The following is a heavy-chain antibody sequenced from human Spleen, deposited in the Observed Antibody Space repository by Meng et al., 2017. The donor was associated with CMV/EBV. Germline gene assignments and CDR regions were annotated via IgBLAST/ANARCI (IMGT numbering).Heavy chain of an antibody. CDR2: IYYSGST. J-gene: IGHJ4*02. D-gene: IGHD6-13*01. CDR1: GGSISSAAYY. CDR3: AREILQQQHFDY. Sequence: SETLSLTCTVSGGSISSAAYYWSWNRQPPGKGLEWIGHIYYSGSTYYKRSLKSRLTISIDTSKNQFSLNLTSVTAADTAVYNCAREILQQQHFDYWGQGTLVTVSS. V-gene: IGHV4-30-4*08.